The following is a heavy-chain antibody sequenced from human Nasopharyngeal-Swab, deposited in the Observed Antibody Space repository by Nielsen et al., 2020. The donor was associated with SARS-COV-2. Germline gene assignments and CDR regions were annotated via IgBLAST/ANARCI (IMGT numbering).Heavy chain of an antibody. CDR1: GGSFSGYY. CDR2: INQSGST. J-gene: IGHJ4*02. CDR3: ARGFDY. Sequence: SETLSLTCAVYGGSFSGYYWSWIRQSPGKGLEWIGEINQSGSTNYNPSLKSRVTISVDTSKNQFSLKLSSVTAADTAVYYCARGFDYWGQGTLVTVSS. V-gene: IGHV4-34*01.